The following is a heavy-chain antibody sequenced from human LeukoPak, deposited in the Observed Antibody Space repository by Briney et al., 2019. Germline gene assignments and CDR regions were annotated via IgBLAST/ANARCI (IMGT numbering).Heavy chain of an antibody. CDR1: GCTLNNYA. J-gene: IGHJ4*02. Sequence: PGGSLRLSCAASGCTLNNYAMSWVRQAPGKGLEWVSIINNSGGSTYYADSVKGRFTISRDLSKNTLYLQMNSLRAEDTALYYCARKYSGSNPFDYWGQGTLVTVSS. V-gene: IGHV3-23*01. CDR3: ARKYSGSNPFDY. D-gene: IGHD1-26*01. CDR2: INNSGGST.